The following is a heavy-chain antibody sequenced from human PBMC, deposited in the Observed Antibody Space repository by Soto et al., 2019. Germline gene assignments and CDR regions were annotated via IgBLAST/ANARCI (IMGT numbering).Heavy chain of an antibody. CDR2: ISSSSSTI. CDR1: GFTFSSYS. V-gene: IGHV3-48*02. D-gene: IGHD6-13*01. J-gene: IGHJ5*02. Sequence: EVPLVESGGGLVQPGGSLRLSCAASGFTFSSYSMNWVRQAPGKGLEWVSYISSSSSTIYYGDSVKSRFTISRDNAKNSLYLQMNSLRDEDTAVYYCARVGQQLARGVTGPDPWGQGTLVTVSS. CDR3: ARVGQQLARGVTGPDP.